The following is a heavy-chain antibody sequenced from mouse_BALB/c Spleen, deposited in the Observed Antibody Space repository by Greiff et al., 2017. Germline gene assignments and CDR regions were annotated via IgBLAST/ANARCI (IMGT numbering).Heavy chain of an antibody. J-gene: IGHJ4*01. CDR3: ARHYGNYDYAMDY. V-gene: IGHV1-69*02. Sequence: QVQLQQPGAELVKPGASVKLSCKASGYTFTSYWMHWVKQRPGQGLEWIGEIDPSDSYTNYNQKFKGKATLTVDKSSSTAYMQLSSLTSEDSAVYYGARHYGNYDYAMDYWGQGTSVTVSS. CDR2: IDPSDSYT. D-gene: IGHD2-1*01. CDR1: GYTFTSYW.